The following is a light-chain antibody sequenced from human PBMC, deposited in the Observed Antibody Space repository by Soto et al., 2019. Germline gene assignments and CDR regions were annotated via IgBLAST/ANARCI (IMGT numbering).Light chain of an antibody. V-gene: IGKV1-5*03. CDR2: RSS. J-gene: IGKJ1*01. Sequence: DIQMTQSPSTLSASVGDRVTITCRASQSISLWLAWYQQKPGRAPKLLIYRSSNLETGVPSRFSGGGSGTEFTLTISSLQPDDLATYYCQEYNSDSRTFGQGNKVEIK. CDR3: QEYNSDSRT. CDR1: QSISLW.